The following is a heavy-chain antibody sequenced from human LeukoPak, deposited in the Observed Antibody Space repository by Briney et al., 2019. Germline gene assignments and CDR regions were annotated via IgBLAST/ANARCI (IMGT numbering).Heavy chain of an antibody. V-gene: IGHV3-15*01. CDR1: GFTFSNAW. CDR3: TTDHTLFVDYYDSSGLLGYFQH. D-gene: IGHD3-22*01. CDR2: IKSKTDGGTT. Sequence: GGSLRLSCAASGFTFSNAWMSWVRQAPGKGLEWVGRIKSKTDGGTTDYAAPVKGRFTISRDDSRNTLYLQMNSLKTEDTAVYYCTTDHTLFVDYYDSSGLLGYFQHWGQGTLVTVSS. J-gene: IGHJ1*01.